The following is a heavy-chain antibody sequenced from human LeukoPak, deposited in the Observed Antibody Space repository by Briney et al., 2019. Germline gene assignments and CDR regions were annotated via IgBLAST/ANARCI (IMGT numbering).Heavy chain of an antibody. CDR3: ARDILTKQAYSGYDN. V-gene: IGHV3-23*01. CDR1: GFTFSSYD. D-gene: IGHD5-12*01. Sequence: GGSLRLSCAASGFTFSSYDMSWVRQAPGKGLEWVSASGGDGGSTYADSVKGRFTISRDNSKNTLYLQMNSLRAEDTATYYCARDILTKQAYSGYDNWGQGTLVTVSS. CDR2: SGGDGGST. J-gene: IGHJ4*02.